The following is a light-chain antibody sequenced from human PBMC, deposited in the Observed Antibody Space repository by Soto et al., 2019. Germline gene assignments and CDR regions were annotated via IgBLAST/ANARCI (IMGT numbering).Light chain of an antibody. J-gene: IGLJ2*01. CDR3: SSYTSNNTLI. CDR1: SSDVGGYNY. Sequence: QSALTQPASVSGSPGQSITISCTGTSSDVGGYNYVSWYQQHPGKAPKLVVFDVTHRPSGVSNRFSGSKSGNRASLTISGLQAEDEADYYCSSYTSNNTLIFGGGTKLTVL. CDR2: DVT. V-gene: IGLV2-14*01.